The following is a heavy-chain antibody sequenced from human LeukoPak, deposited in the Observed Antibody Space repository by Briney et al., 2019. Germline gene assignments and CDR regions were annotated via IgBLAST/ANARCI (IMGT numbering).Heavy chain of an antibody. CDR2: INHSGST. V-gene: IGHV4-39*07. CDR1: GGSISSSSYY. D-gene: IGHD4-17*01. J-gene: IGHJ6*02. CDR3: ARVYQDLYGDYDYYYYYGMDV. Sequence: PSETLSLTCTVSGGSISSSSYYWSWIRQPPGKGLEWIGEINHSGSTNYNPSLKSRVTISVDTSKNQFSLKLSSVTAADTAVYYCARVYQDLYGDYDYYYYYGMDVWGQGTTVTVSS.